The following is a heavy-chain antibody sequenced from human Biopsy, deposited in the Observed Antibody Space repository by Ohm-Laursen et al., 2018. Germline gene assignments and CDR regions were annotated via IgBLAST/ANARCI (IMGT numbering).Heavy chain of an antibody. CDR3: TRSAGYGYDY. D-gene: IGHD5-12*01. CDR2: IKKKSNNDAT. V-gene: IGHV3-73*01. Sequence: SLRLSCSAFGFNLSAFALHWVRQASGRGLEWVGRIKKKSNNDATAYAESMKGRFSIFRDDSKSTSFLQMNSLKIEDTAVYFCTRSAGYGYDYWGPGILVTVSS. J-gene: IGHJ4*02. CDR1: GFNLSAFA.